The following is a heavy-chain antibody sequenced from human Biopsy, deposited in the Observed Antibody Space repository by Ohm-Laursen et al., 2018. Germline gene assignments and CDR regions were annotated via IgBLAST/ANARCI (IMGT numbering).Heavy chain of an antibody. V-gene: IGHV1-2*02. D-gene: IGHD6-19*01. CDR2: ISPKSGDT. CDR3: ALQSVAQMKNFDY. Sequence: ASVKVSRKASGFSFTGYYIHWVRQAPGQGLEWMGWISPKSGDTNYAHKFQGNITMTRDTSMSTAYMEMSRLRCDDTAVYYCALQSVAQMKNFDYWGQGTLVTVSS. CDR1: GFSFTGYY. J-gene: IGHJ4*02.